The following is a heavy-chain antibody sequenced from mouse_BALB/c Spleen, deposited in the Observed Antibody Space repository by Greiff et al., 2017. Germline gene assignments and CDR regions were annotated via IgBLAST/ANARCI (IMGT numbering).Heavy chain of an antibody. V-gene: IGHV1-80*01. Sequence: QVQLKESGAELVRPGSSVKISCKASGYAFSSYWMNWVKQRPGQGLEWIGQIYPGDGDTNYNGKFKGKATLTADKSSSTAYMQLSSLTSEDSAVYFCARWEVGRAMDDGGQGTSVTVAA. D-gene: IGHD2-14*01. CDR2: IYPGDGDT. J-gene: IGHJ4*01. CDR3: ARWEVGRAMDD. CDR1: GYAFSSYW.